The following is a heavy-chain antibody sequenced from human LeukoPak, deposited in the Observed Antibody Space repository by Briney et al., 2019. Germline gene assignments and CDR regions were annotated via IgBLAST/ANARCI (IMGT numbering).Heavy chain of an antibody. CDR2: INPNSGGT. Sequence: ASVKVSCKASGYTFTGYYMHWVRQAPGQGLEWMGWINPNSGGTNYAQKFQGRVTMTRDTSISTAYMELGRLRSDDTAVYYCARGRGAQYSSGWYIDYFDYWGQGTLVTVSS. V-gene: IGHV1-2*02. CDR3: ARGRGAQYSSGWYIDYFDY. CDR1: GYTFTGYY. J-gene: IGHJ4*02. D-gene: IGHD6-19*01.